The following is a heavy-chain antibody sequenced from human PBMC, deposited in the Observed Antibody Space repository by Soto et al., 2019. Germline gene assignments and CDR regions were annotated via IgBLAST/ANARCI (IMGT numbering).Heavy chain of an antibody. J-gene: IGHJ6*02. CDR1: GFSFSTYW. V-gene: IGHV3-7*05. D-gene: IGHD3-10*01. Sequence: EVQLVESGGGLVQPGGSLRLSCTASGFSFSTYWMSWVRQAPGTGLEWVAYIKQDGSEIYYVDSVEGRFTISRDNAKESLYLQMNSLRVEDTAVYYCARGHYGLEVWGQGTTVTVS. CDR2: IKQDGSEI. CDR3: ARGHYGLEV.